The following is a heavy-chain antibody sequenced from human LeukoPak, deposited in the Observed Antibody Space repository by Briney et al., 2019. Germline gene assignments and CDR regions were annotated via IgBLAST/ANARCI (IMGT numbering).Heavy chain of an antibody. CDR2: MYYSGST. CDR3: ARSVRGYSGYDFAYYFDY. J-gene: IGHJ4*02. Sequence: SETLSLTCTVSGGSISSSTYCWSWVRQPPGKGLEWIGCMYYSGSTYYSSSLKGRVTISLDTPKSQFSLRLNSVTAADTAVYYCARSVRGYSGYDFAYYFDYWGQGTLVTVSS. CDR1: GGSISSSTYC. D-gene: IGHD5-12*01. V-gene: IGHV4-39*07.